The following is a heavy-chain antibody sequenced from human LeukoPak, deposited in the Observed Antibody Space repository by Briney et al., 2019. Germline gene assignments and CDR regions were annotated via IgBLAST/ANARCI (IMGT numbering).Heavy chain of an antibody. CDR3: ARDNSLRDTAWWFDP. V-gene: IGHV1-18*01. J-gene: IGHJ5*02. D-gene: IGHD5-24*01. CDR2: ISGYNGNT. CDR1: GYTFTSYG. Sequence: ASVKVSCKASGYTFTSYGITWVRQAPGQGLEWMGWISGYNGNTNYAQKFQGRVTMTTDTSTSTVYMELRSLRSDDTAVYYCARDNSLRDTAWWFDPWGQGTLVTVSS.